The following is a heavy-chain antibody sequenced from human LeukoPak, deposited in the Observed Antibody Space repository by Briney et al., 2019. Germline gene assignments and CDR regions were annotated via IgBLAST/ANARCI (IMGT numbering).Heavy chain of an antibody. CDR1: GYSISSGYY. D-gene: IGHD5-18*01. Sequence: SETLSLTCAVSGYSISSGYYWGWIRQPPGKGLEWIGSVYHSGSTYYNPSLKSRVTISVDTSKNQFSLKLTFVTAADTAVYYYARQEGGYSYGYTRLWGQGTLVTVSS. CDR3: ARQEGGYSYGYTRL. V-gene: IGHV4-38-2*01. CDR2: VYHSGST. J-gene: IGHJ4*02.